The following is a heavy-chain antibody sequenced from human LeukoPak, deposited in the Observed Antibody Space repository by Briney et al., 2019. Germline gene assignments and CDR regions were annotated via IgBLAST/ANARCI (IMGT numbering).Heavy chain of an antibody. V-gene: IGHV4-30-2*01. D-gene: IGHD1-1*01. CDR2: IYHSGST. CDR1: GGSISSGGYY. Sequence: SQTLSLTCAVSGGSISSGGYYWSWIRQPPGKGLEWIGYIYHSGSTCYNPSLKSRVTISVDRSKNQFSLKLSSVTAADTAVYYCARAPGVRRWSAFDIWGQGTMVTVSS. J-gene: IGHJ3*02. CDR3: ARAPGVRRWSAFDI.